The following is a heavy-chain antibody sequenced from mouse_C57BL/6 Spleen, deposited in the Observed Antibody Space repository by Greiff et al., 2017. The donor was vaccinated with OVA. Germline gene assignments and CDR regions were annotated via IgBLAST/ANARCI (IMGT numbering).Heavy chain of an antibody. CDR2: IDPGNGDT. J-gene: IGHJ2*01. Sequence: VQLQQSGAELVRPGASVKLSCTASGFNIKDDYMHWVKQRPEQGLEWIGWIDPGNGDTEYASKVQGQATITADTSSNTAYLQLSSLTSEDTAVYYCTPITTVVEGYFDYWGQGTTLTVSS. D-gene: IGHD1-1*01. CDR3: TPITTVVEGYFDY. V-gene: IGHV14-4*01. CDR1: GFNIKDDY.